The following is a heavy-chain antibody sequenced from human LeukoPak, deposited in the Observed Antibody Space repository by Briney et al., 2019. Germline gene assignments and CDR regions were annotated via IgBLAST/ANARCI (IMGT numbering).Heavy chain of an antibody. CDR1: GGSFSSYY. Sequence: SETLSLTCAVYGGSFSSYYWSRIRQPPGKGLEWIGEINHSGSTNYNPSLKSRVTISVDTSKNQFSLKLSSVTAADTAVYYCARGEVTFDYWGQGTLVTVSS. J-gene: IGHJ4*02. CDR3: ARGEVTFDY. CDR2: INHSGST. V-gene: IGHV4-34*01. D-gene: IGHD2-21*02.